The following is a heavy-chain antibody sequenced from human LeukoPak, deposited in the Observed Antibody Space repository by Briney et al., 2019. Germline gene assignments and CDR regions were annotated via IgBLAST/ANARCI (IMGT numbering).Heavy chain of an antibody. CDR3: ARGRVSSGYQPFDY. D-gene: IGHD3-22*01. CDR2: INHSGST. J-gene: IGHJ4*02. CDR1: GGSFSGYY. V-gene: IGHV4-34*01. Sequence: SETLPLTCAVYGGSFSGYYWSWIRQPPGKGLEWIGEINHSGSTNYNPSLKSRVTISVDTSKNQFSLKLSSVTAADTAVYYCARGRVSSGYQPFDYWGQGTLVTVSS.